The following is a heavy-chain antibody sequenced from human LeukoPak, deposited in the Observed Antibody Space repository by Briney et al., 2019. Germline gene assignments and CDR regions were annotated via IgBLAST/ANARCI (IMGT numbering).Heavy chain of an antibody. D-gene: IGHD2-8*01. CDR1: GFTFSRYA. V-gene: IGHV3-23*01. CDR3: AKDFGDCSNGVCYGKPFDY. J-gene: IGHJ4*02. CDR2: ISGSGDTT. Sequence: PGGSLRLSCAASGFTFSRYAMSWARQAPGKGLEWVSGISGSGDTTYYADPVKGRFTISRDNSKNTLYLQMNSLRADDTAVYYCAKDFGDCSNGVCYGKPFDYWGQGTLVTASS.